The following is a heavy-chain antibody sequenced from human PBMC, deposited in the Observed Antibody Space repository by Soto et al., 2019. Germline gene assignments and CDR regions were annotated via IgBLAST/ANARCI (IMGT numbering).Heavy chain of an antibody. V-gene: IGHV3-23*01. J-gene: IGHJ4*02. Sequence: EVQLLESGGGLVQPGGSLRLSCAASGFTFSSYAMSWVRQAPGKGLEWVSAISGSGGSTYYADSVKGRFTISRDNSKNTLYLQMNSLRAEDTAVYYCAKDSIMYYDSSGYYYRQPQLDYWGQGTLVTVSS. CDR3: AKDSIMYYDSSGYYYRQPQLDY. D-gene: IGHD3-22*01. CDR1: GFTFSSYA. CDR2: ISGSGGST.